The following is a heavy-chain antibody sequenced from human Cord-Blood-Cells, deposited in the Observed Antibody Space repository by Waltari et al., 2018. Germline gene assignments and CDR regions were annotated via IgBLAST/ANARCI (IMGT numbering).Heavy chain of an antibody. J-gene: IGHJ5*02. CDR1: GGSFSGYY. CDR3: ARVDCSSTSCYKNWFDP. V-gene: IGHV4-34*01. Sequence: QVQLQQWGAGLLKPSETLSLTCAVYGGSFSGYYWCWIRQPPGKGLEWIGEINHSGSTNYNPSLKSRVTISVDTSKNQFSLKLSSVTAADTAVYYCARVDCSSTSCYKNWFDPWGQGTLVTVSS. D-gene: IGHD2-2*02. CDR2: INHSGST.